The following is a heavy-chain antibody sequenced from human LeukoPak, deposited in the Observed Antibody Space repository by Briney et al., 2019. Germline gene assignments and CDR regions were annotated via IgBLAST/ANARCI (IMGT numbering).Heavy chain of an antibody. D-gene: IGHD5-12*01. CDR2: IYYSGST. J-gene: IGHJ2*01. Sequence: SETLSLTCTVSGXSISSYYGSWIRQPPGKGLEWIGYIYYSGSTNYNPSLKSRVTISVDTSKNQFSLKLSSVTAADTAVYYCARSPGYSGSPFDLWGRGTLVTVSS. CDR1: GXSISSYY. V-gene: IGHV4-59*08. CDR3: ARSPGYSGSPFDL.